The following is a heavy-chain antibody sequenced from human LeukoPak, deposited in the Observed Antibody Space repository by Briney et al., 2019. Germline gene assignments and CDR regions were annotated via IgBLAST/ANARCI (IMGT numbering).Heavy chain of an antibody. CDR1: GFTFINYG. CDR2: ISGSGGST. Sequence: GGSLRLSCAVSGFTFINYGMHWVRQAPGKGLEWVSAISGSGGSTYYADSVKGRFTISRDNSKNTLYLQMNSLRAEDTAVYYCAKDERAVAGPCYFDYWGQGTLVTVSS. CDR3: AKDERAVAGPCYFDY. J-gene: IGHJ4*02. V-gene: IGHV3-23*01. D-gene: IGHD6-19*01.